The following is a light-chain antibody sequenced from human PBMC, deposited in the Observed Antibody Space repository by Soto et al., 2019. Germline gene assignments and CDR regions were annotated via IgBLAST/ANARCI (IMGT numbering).Light chain of an antibody. CDR1: SSDVGGYNY. CDR3: SSYTTSNTRQIV. CDR2: DVS. J-gene: IGLJ1*01. Sequence: LTQPASVSGCPGRSITISCTGTSSDVGGYNYVSWYQHHPGKAPKLIIYDVSNRPSGVSIRFSGSKSDNTASLTISGLQPEDEADYHCSSYTTSNTRQIVFGTGTKVTVL. V-gene: IGLV2-14*03.